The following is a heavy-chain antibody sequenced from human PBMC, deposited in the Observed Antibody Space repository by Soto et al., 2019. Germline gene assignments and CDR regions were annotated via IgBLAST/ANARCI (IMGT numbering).Heavy chain of an antibody. CDR2: ISYDGSNK. J-gene: IGHJ4*02. CDR3: ARDGTHYDSSGYLDY. Sequence: GGSLRLSCAASGFTFSSYAMHWVRQAPGKGLEWVAVISYDGSNKYYADSVKGRFTISRDNSKNTLYLQMNSLRAEDTAVYYCARDGTHYDSSGYLDYWGQGTLVTVSS. D-gene: IGHD3-22*01. CDR1: GFTFSSYA. V-gene: IGHV3-30-3*01.